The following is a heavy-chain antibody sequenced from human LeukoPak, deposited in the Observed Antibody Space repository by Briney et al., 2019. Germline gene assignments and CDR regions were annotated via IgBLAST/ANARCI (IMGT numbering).Heavy chain of an antibody. D-gene: IGHD6-6*01. Sequence: PSETLSLTCTVSGGSISTYYWSWIRQPPGKGLEWIAYIYYSGTTNYNPSLKSRVTISVDTSKNQFSLNLSSVTAADTAVYYCARGSGAARPNFDYWGQGTLVTVSS. J-gene: IGHJ4*02. CDR3: ARGSGAARPNFDY. CDR2: IYYSGTT. CDR1: GGSISTYY. V-gene: IGHV4-59*01.